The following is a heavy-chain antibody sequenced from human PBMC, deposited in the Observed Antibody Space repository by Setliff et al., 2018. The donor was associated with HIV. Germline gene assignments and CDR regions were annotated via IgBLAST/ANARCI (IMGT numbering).Heavy chain of an antibody. CDR1: GITFSSYW. Sequence: PGGSLRLSCVASGITFSSYWMSWVRQAPGKGLEWVANIKQDGSERSYVDSVKGRFTISRDNAKNSLYLQMNSLRAEDTAVYYCAQITVMGYWGQGMLVTVSS. D-gene: IGHD4-4*01. V-gene: IGHV3-7*01. J-gene: IGHJ4*02. CDR3: AQITVMGY. CDR2: IKQDGSER.